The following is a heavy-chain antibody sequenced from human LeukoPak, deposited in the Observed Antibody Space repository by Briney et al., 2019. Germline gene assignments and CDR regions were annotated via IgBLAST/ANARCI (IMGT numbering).Heavy chain of an antibody. J-gene: IGHJ4*02. CDR1: GFTFSSYA. V-gene: IGHV3-23*01. Sequence: GGSLRLSCAASGFTFSSYAMSWVRQAPGKGLEWVSAISGSGGSTYYADSVKGRFTISRDNSKNTLYLQMNSLRAEDTAVYYCAKDLPQGYCSGGSCYSGPHYWGQGTLVTVSS. CDR2: ISGSGGST. CDR3: AKDLPQGYCSGGSCYSGPHY. D-gene: IGHD2-15*01.